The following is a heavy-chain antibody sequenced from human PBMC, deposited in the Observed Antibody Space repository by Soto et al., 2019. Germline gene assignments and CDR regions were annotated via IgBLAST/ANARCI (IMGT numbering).Heavy chain of an antibody. CDR1: GGSISSYY. CDR3: ASSTYYDYVWGSYRLDY. CDR2: IYYSGST. Sequence: SETLSLTCTVSGGSISSYYWSWIRQPPGKGLGWIGYIYYSGSTNYNPSLKSRVTISVDTSKNQFSLKLSSVTAADTAVYYCASSTYYDYVWGSYRLDYWGQGTLVTVSS. D-gene: IGHD3-16*02. V-gene: IGHV4-59*01. J-gene: IGHJ4*02.